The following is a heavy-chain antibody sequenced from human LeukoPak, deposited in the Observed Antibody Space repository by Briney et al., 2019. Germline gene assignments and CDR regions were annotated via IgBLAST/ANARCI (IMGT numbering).Heavy chain of an antibody. Sequence: GGSLRLSCVGSGFSLNEYGIHWVRQAPGKGLEWVAVVSYDGGHKYYADSVKGRFTISRDTSSDTVSLQMNSLRVEDTAVYYCARDRINMMVLGHDSGLDLWGQGTLVTVSS. CDR2: VSYDGGHK. V-gene: IGHV3-30*03. D-gene: IGHD3-22*01. CDR3: ARDRINMMVLGHDSGLDL. J-gene: IGHJ5*02. CDR1: GFSLNEYG.